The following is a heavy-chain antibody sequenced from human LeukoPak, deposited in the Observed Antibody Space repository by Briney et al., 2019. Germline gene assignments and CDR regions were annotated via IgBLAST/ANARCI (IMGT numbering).Heavy chain of an antibody. Sequence: GGPLRLSRAASGFTFSAYSMNWVRQAPGKGLEWVSYVHPDSTHIFYADSVKGRFTIFRDNARNSLYLHMNSLRGEDTAVYYCARGAYSSSPDYWGQGTLVTVSS. J-gene: IGHJ4*02. D-gene: IGHD6-13*01. V-gene: IGHV3-48*01. CDR1: GFTFSAYS. CDR3: ARGAYSSSPDY. CDR2: VHPDSTHI.